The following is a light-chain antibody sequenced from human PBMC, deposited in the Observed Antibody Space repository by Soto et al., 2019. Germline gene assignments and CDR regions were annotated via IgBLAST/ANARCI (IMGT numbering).Light chain of an antibody. CDR1: QSVSSN. CDR2: GAS. J-gene: IGKJ5*01. V-gene: IGKV3-15*01. CDR3: QHRMNWPLT. Sequence: EIVLTQSPATLSVSPGEKAALSGPASQSVSSNLAWYQQKPGQAPRLLIYGASTRATGIPARFSGSGSGTEFTLTISSLQSEDFAVYYCQHRMNWPLTFGQGTRLEIK.